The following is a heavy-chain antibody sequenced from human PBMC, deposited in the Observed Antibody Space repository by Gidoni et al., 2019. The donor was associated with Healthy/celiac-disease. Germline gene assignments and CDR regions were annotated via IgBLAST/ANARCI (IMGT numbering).Heavy chain of an antibody. CDR2: INHSGST. Sequence: QVQLQQWGAGLLKPSETLSLTCAVYGGSFSGYYWSWIRQPPGKGLEWIGEINHSGSTNYNPSLKSRVTISVDTSKNQFSLKLSSVTAADTAVYYCARGIRRGGGSGAVSYWGQGTLVTVSS. V-gene: IGHV4-34*01. CDR3: ARGIRRGGGSGAVSY. D-gene: IGHD1-26*01. CDR1: GGSFSGYY. J-gene: IGHJ4*02.